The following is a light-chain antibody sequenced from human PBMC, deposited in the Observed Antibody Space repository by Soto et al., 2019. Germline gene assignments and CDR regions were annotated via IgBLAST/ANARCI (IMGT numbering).Light chain of an antibody. Sequence: DIQMTQSPYSLSAAVGDRVTIACRASQNINTYLNWYQQKPGKAPKLLMFDAASLQSGVPSRFSGSGSRTDFTLTITSLQPEDFATYYCQQTSSAPFPFGPGTKVDIK. J-gene: IGKJ3*01. V-gene: IGKV1-39*01. CDR1: QNINTY. CDR3: QQTSSAPFP. CDR2: DAA.